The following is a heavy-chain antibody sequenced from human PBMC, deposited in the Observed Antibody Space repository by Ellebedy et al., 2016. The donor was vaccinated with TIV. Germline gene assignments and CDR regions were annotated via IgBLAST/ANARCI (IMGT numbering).Heavy chain of an antibody. Sequence: GGSLRPSXAASGFTFTNFAMSWVRQAPGKGLGWVSSLSGSGRSTYYADSVKGRFTITRDNSKNTLYLQMNAQTAEDTAIYYCAKEKGHGSGTACDPWGQGTLVTVSS. J-gene: IGHJ5*02. CDR2: LSGSGRST. V-gene: IGHV3-23*01. CDR3: AKEKGHGSGTACDP. D-gene: IGHD3-10*01. CDR1: GFTFTNFA.